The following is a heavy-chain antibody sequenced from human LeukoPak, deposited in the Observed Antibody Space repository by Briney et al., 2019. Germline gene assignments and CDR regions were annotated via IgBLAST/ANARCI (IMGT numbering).Heavy chain of an antibody. CDR1: GFTFSSYA. J-gene: IGHJ4*02. V-gene: IGHV3-23*01. Sequence: GGSLRLSCAASGFTFSSYAMSWVRQAPGKGLEWVSAISGSGGSTYYADSVKGRFTISRDNSKNTPYLQMNSLRAEDTAVYYCAKSGNGARMRNFDYWGQGTLVTVSS. CDR3: AKSGNGARMRNFDY. CDR2: ISGSGGST. D-gene: IGHD4-23*01.